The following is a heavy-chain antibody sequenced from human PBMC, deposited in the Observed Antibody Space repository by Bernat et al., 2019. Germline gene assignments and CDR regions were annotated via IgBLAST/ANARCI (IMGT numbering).Heavy chain of an antibody. Sequence: EVQLLESGGGLVQPGGSLRLSCAASGFTFSSYSMSWVRQAPGKGREWVSAISGSASSTYEADSGKGRFTISRDNSKNTLYLQMNSLRAEDTAVYYCAKGVRQLVLYFQHWGQGTLVTVSS. J-gene: IGHJ1*01. D-gene: IGHD6-13*01. CDR2: ISGSASST. CDR1: GFTFSSYS. V-gene: IGHV3-23*01. CDR3: AKGVRQLVLYFQH.